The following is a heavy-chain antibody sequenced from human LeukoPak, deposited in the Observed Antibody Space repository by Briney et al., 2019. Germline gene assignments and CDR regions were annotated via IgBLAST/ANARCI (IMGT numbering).Heavy chain of an antibody. V-gene: IGHV3-64*01. CDR3: ARSADLTVAFDIVIDY. D-gene: IGHD5-12*01. CDR1: GFTFSSYA. Sequence: GGSLRLSCAASGFTFSSYAMHWVRQAAGKGLEYVSAISSNGGSTYYANSVKGRFTISRDNSKNTLYLQMGSLRAEDMAVYYCARSADLTVAFDIVIDYWGQGTLVTVSS. J-gene: IGHJ4*02. CDR2: ISSNGGST.